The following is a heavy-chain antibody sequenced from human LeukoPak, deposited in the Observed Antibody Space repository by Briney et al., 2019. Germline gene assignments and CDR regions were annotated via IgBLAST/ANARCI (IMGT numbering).Heavy chain of an antibody. D-gene: IGHD6-13*01. CDR2: ISGSGGST. CDR1: GFTFSSYA. J-gene: IGHJ4*02. V-gene: IGHV3-23*01. CDR3: AKPSGSWYYFDY. Sequence: GGSLRLSCAASGFTFSSYAMSWVRQAPGKGLEWVSAISGSGGSTYYADSVKGRFTISRDNSKNTLYLQMNSLRAEDRAVYYCAKPSGSWYYFDYRGRGTLVTVSP.